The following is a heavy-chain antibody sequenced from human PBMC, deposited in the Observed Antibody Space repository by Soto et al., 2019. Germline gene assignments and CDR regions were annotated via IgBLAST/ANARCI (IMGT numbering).Heavy chain of an antibody. CDR3: ARDQGLVLRFLEWLPIWDEDYYYYGMDV. V-gene: IGHV3-23*01. D-gene: IGHD3-3*01. CDR1: GFIFSNYA. Sequence: GGSLRLSCAASGFIFSNYAMIWVRQAPGKGLEWVSTISGNGGSTYYADSVKGRFTISRDNAKNSLYLQMNSLRAEDTAVYYCARDQGLVLRFLEWLPIWDEDYYYYGMDVWGQGTTVTVSS. CDR2: ISGNGGST. J-gene: IGHJ6*02.